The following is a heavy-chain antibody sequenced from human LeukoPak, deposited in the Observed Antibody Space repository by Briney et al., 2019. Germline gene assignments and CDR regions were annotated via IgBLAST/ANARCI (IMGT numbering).Heavy chain of an antibody. CDR2: IIPIFGTA. J-gene: IGHJ3*02. V-gene: IGHV1-69*01. CDR3: ARDLVVPAAMGTHDAFDI. Sequence: PVKVSCKASGGTFSSYAISWVRQAPGQGLEWMGGIIPIFGTANYAQKFQGRVTITADESTSTAYMELSSLRSEDTAVYYCARDLVVPAAMGTHDAFDIWGQGTMVTVSS. CDR1: GGTFSSYA. D-gene: IGHD2-2*01.